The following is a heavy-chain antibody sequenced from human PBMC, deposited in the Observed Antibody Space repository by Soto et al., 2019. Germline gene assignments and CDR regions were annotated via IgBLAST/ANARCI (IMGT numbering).Heavy chain of an antibody. J-gene: IGHJ5*02. Sequence: QAQLVQSGAEVKKPGASVKVSCKASGYTFTSYYMHWVRQAPGQGLEWVGIINPSGGSTTYAQKFQGRVAMTRDTSTGTVYLEVSSLTSEDTAVYYCTSTGWSPANWFDPWGQGTLVTVSS. CDR1: GYTFTSYY. CDR2: INPSGGST. CDR3: TSTGWSPANWFDP. V-gene: IGHV1-46*03. D-gene: IGHD2-15*01.